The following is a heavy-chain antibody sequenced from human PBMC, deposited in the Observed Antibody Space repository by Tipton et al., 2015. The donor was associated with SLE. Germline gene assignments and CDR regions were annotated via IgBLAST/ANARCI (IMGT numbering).Heavy chain of an antibody. CDR3: ARVCTGKDYYYYMDV. V-gene: IGHV4-61*01. CDR1: GGSISSGSYY. J-gene: IGHJ6*03. Sequence: TLSLTCTVSGGSISSGSYYWSWIRQPPGKGLEWIGYIYYSGSTNYNPSLKSRVTISVDTSKNQFSLKLSSVTAADTAVYYCARVCTGKDYYYYMDVWGKGTTVTVSS. CDR2: IYYSGST. D-gene: IGHD2-8*02.